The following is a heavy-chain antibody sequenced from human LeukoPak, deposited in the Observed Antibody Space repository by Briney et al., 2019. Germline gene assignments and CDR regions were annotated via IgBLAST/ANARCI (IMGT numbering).Heavy chain of an antibody. Sequence: PGGSLRLSCAASGFTFSSYAMSLVRQAPGKGLEWVSAISGSGGSTYYADSVKGRFTISRDNSKNTLYLQMNSLRAEDTAVYYCAKGRYSDIAMINDWFDPWGQGTLVTVSS. V-gene: IGHV3-23*01. D-gene: IGHD5-18*01. CDR1: GFTFSSYA. CDR2: ISGSGGST. J-gene: IGHJ5*02. CDR3: AKGRYSDIAMINDWFDP.